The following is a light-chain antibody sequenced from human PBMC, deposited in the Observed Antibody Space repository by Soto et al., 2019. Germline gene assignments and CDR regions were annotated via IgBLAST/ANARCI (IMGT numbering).Light chain of an antibody. J-gene: IGKJ1*01. V-gene: IGKV3-20*01. Sequence: TLSLSPGERATLSCRAGQSVSSSYLAWYQQKPGQAPRLLIYGASSRATGIPDRFSGSGSGTDFTLTISRLEPEDFAVYYGPQYGRPPHTFGQWKKVDI. CDR2: GAS. CDR3: PQYGRPPHT. CDR1: QSVSSSY.